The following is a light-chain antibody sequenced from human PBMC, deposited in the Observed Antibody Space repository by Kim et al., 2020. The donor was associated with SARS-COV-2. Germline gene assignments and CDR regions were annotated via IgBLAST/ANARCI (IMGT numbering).Light chain of an antibody. CDR1: SGHSNYG. CDR2: VNSDGRY. CDR3: QTWGTGIRV. Sequence: QLVLTQSPSASASLGASVNLTCTLGSGHSNYGIAWHQQQPQKGPRYLMKVNSDGRYDKGDGIPDRFSGSSSGADRFLIISSLQSDDEAEYFCQTWGTGIRVFGGGTQLTVL. V-gene: IGLV4-69*01. J-gene: IGLJ7*01.